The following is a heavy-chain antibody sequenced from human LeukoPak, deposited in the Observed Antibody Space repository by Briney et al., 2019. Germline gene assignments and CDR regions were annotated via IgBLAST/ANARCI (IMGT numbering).Heavy chain of an antibody. Sequence: GGSPRLSCAASGFTFSSYWMSWVRQAPGKGLEWVANIKQDGSEKYYVDSVKGRFTISRDNAKNSLYLQMNSLRAEDTAVYYCARDRWRSDYGDYYAYWGQGTLVTVSS. D-gene: IGHD4-17*01. CDR1: GFTFSSYW. V-gene: IGHV3-7*01. CDR2: IKQDGSEK. CDR3: ARDRWRSDYGDYYAY. J-gene: IGHJ4*02.